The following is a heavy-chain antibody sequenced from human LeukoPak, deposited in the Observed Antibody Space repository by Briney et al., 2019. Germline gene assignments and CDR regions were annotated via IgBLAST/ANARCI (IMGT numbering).Heavy chain of an antibody. V-gene: IGHV5-51*03. Sequence: GESLKISCKGSGYSFTSYWIGWVRQMPGKGLEWAGIIYPGDADTRYSPSFQGQVTISADKSISTDYLQWSSLKASDTAMYYCARPIAVAGTRAFDIWGKGTMVTVSS. CDR2: IYPGDADT. CDR3: ARPIAVAGTRAFDI. J-gene: IGHJ3*02. CDR1: GYSFTSYW. D-gene: IGHD6-19*01.